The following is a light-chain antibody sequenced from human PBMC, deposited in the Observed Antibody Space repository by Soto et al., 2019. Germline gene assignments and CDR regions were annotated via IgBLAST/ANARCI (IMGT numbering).Light chain of an antibody. Sequence: QSVLTQPPSASGTPGQRVTISCSGSSSNIGSNTVYWYQQVPGTAPKLLIHRNNQRPSGVPDRFSGSKSGTSASLAISGLQSEDEADYYCSSYSSSTTLVVFGGGTKVTVL. V-gene: IGLV1-44*01. J-gene: IGLJ2*01. CDR3: SSYSSSTTLVV. CDR1: SSNIGSNT. CDR2: RNN.